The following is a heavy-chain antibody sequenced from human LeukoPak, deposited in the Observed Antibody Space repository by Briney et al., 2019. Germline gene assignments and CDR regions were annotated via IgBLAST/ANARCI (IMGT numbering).Heavy chain of an antibody. J-gene: IGHJ4*02. CDR1: GFPFSSYW. CDR2: IKRDGSGK. Sequence: GGSLRLSCAASGFPFSSYWMSWVRQAPGKGLEWVANIKRDGSGKYYVDSVKGRFTISRDNAKNSLYLQVNSLRAEDTAVYYCARLTGTTGFDFWGQGTLVTVSS. V-gene: IGHV3-7*01. D-gene: IGHD1-1*01. CDR3: ARLTGTTGFDF.